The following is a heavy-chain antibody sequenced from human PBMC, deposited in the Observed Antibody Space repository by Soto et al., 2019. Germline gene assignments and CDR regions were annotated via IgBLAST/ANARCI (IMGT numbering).Heavy chain of an antibody. D-gene: IGHD3-10*01. CDR2: ISYDGSNK. Sequence: PGGSLRLSCAASGFTFSSYAMHWVRQAPGKGLEWVAVISYDGSNKYYADSVKGRFTISRDNSKNTLYLQMNSLRAEDTAVYYCAREFYASLMVRAQRTLHDYWGQGTLVTVSS. CDR3: AREFYASLMVRAQRTLHDY. CDR1: GFTFSSYA. V-gene: IGHV3-30-3*01. J-gene: IGHJ4*02.